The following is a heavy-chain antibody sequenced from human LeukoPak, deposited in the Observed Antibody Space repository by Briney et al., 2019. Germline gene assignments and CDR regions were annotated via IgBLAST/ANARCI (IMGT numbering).Heavy chain of an antibody. V-gene: IGHV3-21*01. D-gene: IGHD1-26*01. Sequence: GGSLRLSCAASGFTFSSYSTSWVRQAPGKGLEWVSSISSSSSYIYYSDSVKGRFTIFRDNAKNSLYLQMNSLRAEDTAVYYCARYRFVVGATDAFDIWGQGTKVTVSS. CDR3: ARYRFVVGATDAFDI. CDR2: ISSSSSYI. J-gene: IGHJ3*02. CDR1: GFTFSSYS.